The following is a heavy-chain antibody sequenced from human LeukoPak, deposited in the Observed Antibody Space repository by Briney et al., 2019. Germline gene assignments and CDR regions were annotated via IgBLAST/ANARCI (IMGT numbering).Heavy chain of an antibody. CDR3: ARDLIAVAGDDAFDI. CDR1: GGSISSYY. Sequence: SETLSLTCTVSGGSISSYYWSWIRQPAGNGLEWIGRIYTSGSTNYNPSLKSRVTMSVDTSKNQFSLKLSSVTAADTAVYYCARDLIAVAGDDAFDIWGQGTMVTVSS. CDR2: IYTSGST. J-gene: IGHJ3*02. V-gene: IGHV4-4*07. D-gene: IGHD6-19*01.